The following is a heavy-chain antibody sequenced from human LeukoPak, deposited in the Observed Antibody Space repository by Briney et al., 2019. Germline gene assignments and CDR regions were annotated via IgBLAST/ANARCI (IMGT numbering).Heavy chain of an antibody. J-gene: IGHJ3*02. CDR3: TTEWRELQTGAFDI. D-gene: IGHD1-26*01. CDR1: GFTFSNAW. CDR2: IKSKTDGGTT. Sequence: PGGSLRLSCAASGFTFSNAWMSWVRQAPGNGLEWVGRIKSKTDGGTTDYAAPVKGRFTISRDDSKNTLYLQMNSLKTEDTSVYYFTTEWRELQTGAFDIWGQGTMVTVSS. V-gene: IGHV3-15*01.